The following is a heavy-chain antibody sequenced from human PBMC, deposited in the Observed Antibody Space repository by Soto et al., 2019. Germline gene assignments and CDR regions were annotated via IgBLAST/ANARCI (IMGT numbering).Heavy chain of an antibody. Sequence: GGSLRLSCTASGFTFSSYWMHWVRQAPGKGLVWVSRINTDGSGTSYADYVKGRFTISRDNAKNTLYLQMNSLRAEDTAVYYCARDRGCPAYWGQGTLVTVSS. CDR1: GFTFSSYW. J-gene: IGHJ4*02. V-gene: IGHV3-74*01. CDR3: ARDRGCPAY. D-gene: IGHD3-10*01. CDR2: INTDGSGT.